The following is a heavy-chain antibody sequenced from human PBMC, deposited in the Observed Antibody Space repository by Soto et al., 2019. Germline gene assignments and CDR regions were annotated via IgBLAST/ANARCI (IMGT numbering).Heavy chain of an antibody. CDR2: IYYSGST. CDR3: ARDNILGILYGGMDV. J-gene: IGHJ6*02. V-gene: IGHV4-30-4*01. CDR1: GGSISSGDYC. Sequence: PSETLSLTCTVSGGSISSGDYCWSWIRQPPGKGLEWIGYIYYSGSTYHNPSLKSRVTISVDTSKNQFSLKLSSVTAADTAVYYCARDNILGILYGGMDVWGQGTTVTVSS. D-gene: IGHD3-3*01.